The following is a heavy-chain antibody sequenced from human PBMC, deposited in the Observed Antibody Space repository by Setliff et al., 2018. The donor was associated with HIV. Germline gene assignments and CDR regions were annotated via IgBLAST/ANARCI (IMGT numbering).Heavy chain of an antibody. CDR1: GGSINSYY. V-gene: IGHV4-34*01. CDR2: INHSGNT. D-gene: IGHD3-22*01. Sequence: PSETLSLTCTVSGGSINSYYWSWIRQPPGKGLEWIAEINHSGNTNYNPSLKSRVTISVVTSKSHFSLKMTSVTAADTAIYYCARGALSLTMTKLLSFFDSWGQGTQVTVSS. CDR3: ARGALSLTMTKLLSFFDS. J-gene: IGHJ4*02.